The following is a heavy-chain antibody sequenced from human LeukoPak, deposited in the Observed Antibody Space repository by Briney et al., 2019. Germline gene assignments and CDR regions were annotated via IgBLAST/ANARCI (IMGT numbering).Heavy chain of an antibody. CDR3: ARGLYDSGDYHYGIRAYYFDN. D-gene: IGHD3-22*01. CDR2: INHSGRS. CDR1: GASFSGDY. V-gene: IGHV4-34*01. J-gene: IGHJ4*02. Sequence: NPSQTLSFTCAVSGASFSGDYWSWLRQPPGKGLEWIAEINHSGRSNYNPSLQGRVTISVDTSKNQFSLNLSSVAAADTARYYCARGLYDSGDYHYGIRAYYFDNWGQAILVTVSS.